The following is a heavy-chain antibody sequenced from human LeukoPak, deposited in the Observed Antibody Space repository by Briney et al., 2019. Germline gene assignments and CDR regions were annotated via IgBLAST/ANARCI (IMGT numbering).Heavy chain of an antibody. V-gene: IGHV3-23*01. CDR3: AKGGGGNIVVVVPAAMLDDAFDI. J-gene: IGHJ3*02. D-gene: IGHD2-2*01. CDR2: ISGSGGST. Sequence: GGSLRLSCVASGLTFSSYNMNWVRQAPGKGLEWVSAISGSGGSTYYADSVKGRFTISRDNSKNTLYLQMNSLRAEDTAVYYFAKGGGGNIVVVVPAAMLDDAFDIWGQGTMVTVSS. CDR1: GLTFSSYN.